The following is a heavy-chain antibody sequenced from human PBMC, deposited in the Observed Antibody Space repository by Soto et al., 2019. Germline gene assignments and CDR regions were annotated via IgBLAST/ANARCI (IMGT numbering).Heavy chain of an antibody. CDR3: ARGGKNYYYYYMDV. CDR1: GFTFSSYS. V-gene: IGHV3-48*01. Sequence: GGSLRLSCAASGFTFSSYSMNWVRQAPGKGLEWVSYISSTSTIYYADSVKGRFTISRDNAKNSLYLQMDSLRAEDTAVYYCARGGKNYYYYYMDVWGKGTTVTVSS. CDR2: ISSTSTI. J-gene: IGHJ6*03.